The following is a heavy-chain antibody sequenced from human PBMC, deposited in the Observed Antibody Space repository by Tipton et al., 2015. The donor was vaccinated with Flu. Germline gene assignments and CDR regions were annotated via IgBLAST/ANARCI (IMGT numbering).Heavy chain of an antibody. J-gene: IGHJ6*02. V-gene: IGHV3-9*01. Sequence: SLRLSCAASGFTFGDYAMHWVRQAPGKGLEWVSGITWSSGSIAYADSVKGRFTISRDNAKNSLYLQMGSLRAEDTALYFCAKGYSYYYYYSMDVWGQGTTVTVSS. CDR3: AKGYSYYYYYSMDV. CDR2: ITWSSGSI. D-gene: IGHD2-21*01. CDR1: GFTFGDYA.